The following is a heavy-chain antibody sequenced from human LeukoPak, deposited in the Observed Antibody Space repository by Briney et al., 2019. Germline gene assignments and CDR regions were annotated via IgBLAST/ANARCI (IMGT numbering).Heavy chain of an antibody. J-gene: IGHJ4*02. CDR1: GFTFSGYW. CDR3: ARERGQWLVYYFDY. D-gene: IGHD6-19*01. CDR2: IKQDGSEK. Sequence: GGSLRLSCAASGFTFSGYWMSWVRQAPGKGLEWVANIKQDGSEKYYVDSVKGRFTISRDNAKNSLYLQMNSLRAEDTAVYYCARERGQWLVYYFDYWGQGTLVTVSS. V-gene: IGHV3-7*01.